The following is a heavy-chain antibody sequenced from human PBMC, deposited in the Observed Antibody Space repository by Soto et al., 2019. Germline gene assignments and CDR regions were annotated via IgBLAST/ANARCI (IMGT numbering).Heavy chain of an antibody. CDR3: ARGVRVPVVVVAATPGSWFDP. J-gene: IGHJ5*02. Sequence: ASVKVSCKASGYTFTGYYMHWVRQAPGQGLEWMGWINPNSGGTNYAQKFQGWVTMTRDTSISTAYMELSRLRSDDTAVYYCARGVRVPVVVVAATPGSWFDPWGQGTLVTVSS. V-gene: IGHV1-2*04. CDR2: INPNSGGT. CDR1: GYTFTGYY. D-gene: IGHD2-15*01.